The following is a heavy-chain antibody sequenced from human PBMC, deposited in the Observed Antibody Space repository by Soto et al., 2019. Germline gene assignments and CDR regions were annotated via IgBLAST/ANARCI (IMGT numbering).Heavy chain of an antibody. J-gene: IGHJ4*02. D-gene: IGHD3-16*02. V-gene: IGHV4-4*02. CDR3: ARGPYDYVWGSDPPHFDY. CDR1: GGSISTSNW. Sequence: SETLSLTCAGSGGSISTSNWWSWVRQPPGKGLEWIGEVYHSGSTNYNPSFKSRVAMSVDKSKNQFSLKLNSVTAADTALYYCARGPYDYVWGSDPPHFDYWGQGTLVT. CDR2: VYHSGST.